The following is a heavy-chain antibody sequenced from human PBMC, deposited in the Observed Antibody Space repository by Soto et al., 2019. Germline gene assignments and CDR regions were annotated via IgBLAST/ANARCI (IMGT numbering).Heavy chain of an antibody. CDR3: ASDVSSDTTGFRGYDL. V-gene: IGHV1-69*01. D-gene: IGHD3-10*01. Sequence: QLHLVQSGAEVKKAGASVKVSCTASGGTVSSYSITWVRQAPGKGLEWMGVFSPIFVSAHYAQKFQGRITITADESTSTAYMELSGLTSEDSAIYYGASDVSSDTTGFRGYDLWGQGTQVTVSS. J-gene: IGHJ4*02. CDR1: GGTVSSYS. CDR2: FSPIFVSA.